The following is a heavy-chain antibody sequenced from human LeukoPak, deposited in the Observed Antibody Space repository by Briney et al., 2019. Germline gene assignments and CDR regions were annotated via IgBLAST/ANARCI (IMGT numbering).Heavy chain of an antibody. Sequence: ASVKVSCKAFGYTFTRYGISWVRQAPGQGPEWMGWISAYNGNTNYAQKLQGRATMTTDTSTSTAYMELRSLRSDDTAVYYCARDRGIVARPGGDYWGQGTLVTVSS. D-gene: IGHD6-6*01. CDR3: ARDRGIVARPGGDY. J-gene: IGHJ4*02. CDR2: ISAYNGNT. V-gene: IGHV1-18*01. CDR1: GYTFTRYG.